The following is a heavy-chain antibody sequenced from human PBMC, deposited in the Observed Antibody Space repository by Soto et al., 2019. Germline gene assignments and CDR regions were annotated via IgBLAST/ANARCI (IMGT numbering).Heavy chain of an antibody. J-gene: IGHJ4*02. Sequence: GGSLRLSCAASGFTFSRDGMSWVRQAPGKGLEWVSLITDNGGSTYYADSVKGRFTISRDNTKNTLFLQMNSLRAEDTAVYYCAKERATTNAFDYWGQGVLVTVSS. CDR3: AKERATTNAFDY. D-gene: IGHD4-17*01. CDR1: GFTFSRDG. V-gene: IGHV3-23*01. CDR2: ITDNGGST.